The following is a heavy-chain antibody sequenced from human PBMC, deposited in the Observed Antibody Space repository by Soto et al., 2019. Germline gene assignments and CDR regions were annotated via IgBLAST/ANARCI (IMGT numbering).Heavy chain of an antibody. V-gene: IGHV1-69*01. Sequence: QVQLVQSGAEAKKPGSSVKVSCKASGGTFSSYAISWVRQAPGQGLEWMGGIIPIFGTTNYAQKFQGRVTITADESTSTAYMGLSRLRSEDTAVYYCARDNGPITMVRGVPIRGMDVWGQGTTVTVSS. CDR3: ARDNGPITMVRGVPIRGMDV. D-gene: IGHD3-10*01. J-gene: IGHJ6*02. CDR1: GGTFSSYA. CDR2: IIPIFGTT.